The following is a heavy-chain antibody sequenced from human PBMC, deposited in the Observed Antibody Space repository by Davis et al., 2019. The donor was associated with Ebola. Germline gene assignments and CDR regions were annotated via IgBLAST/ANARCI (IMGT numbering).Heavy chain of an antibody. CDR2: IIPILGIA. D-gene: IGHD6-19*01. Sequence: SVKVSCKASVGTFSSYTISWVRQAPGQGLEWMGRIIPILGIANYAQKFQGRVTVTADESTSTAYMELSSLRSEDTAVYFCAGAGYSSGWNFASWGQGTLVTVSS. V-gene: IGHV1-69*02. CDR3: AGAGYSSGWNFAS. J-gene: IGHJ4*02. CDR1: VGTFSSYT.